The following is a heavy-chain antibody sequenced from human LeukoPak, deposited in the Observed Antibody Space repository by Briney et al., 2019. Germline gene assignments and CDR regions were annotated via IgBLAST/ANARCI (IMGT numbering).Heavy chain of an antibody. CDR3: ARASRRGSGSYYPRGYFDY. CDR1: GASISSYY. V-gene: IGHV4-4*07. Sequence: SETLSLTCTVSGASISSYYWNWIRQPAGKGLEWIGRIYASGSTNYNPSLKSRVTISVDTSKNQFSLKLSSVTAADTAVYYCARASRRGSGSYYPRGYFDYWGQGTLVTVSS. D-gene: IGHD3-10*01. J-gene: IGHJ4*02. CDR2: IYASGST.